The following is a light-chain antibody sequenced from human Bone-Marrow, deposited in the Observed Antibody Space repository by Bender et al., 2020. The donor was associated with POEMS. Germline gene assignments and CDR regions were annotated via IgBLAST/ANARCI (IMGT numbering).Light chain of an antibody. Sequence: QSVLTQPPSASGTPGQRVTISCSGGSSNIGAHAVNWYQHLPGPAPKLLIYSSHRRPSEVRDRFSGSRSGTSASLAISGLQSEDEADYYCAGWDDSLNGWVFGGGTKLTVL. CDR2: SSH. CDR3: AGWDDSLNGWV. CDR1: SSNIGAHA. J-gene: IGLJ3*02. V-gene: IGLV1-44*01.